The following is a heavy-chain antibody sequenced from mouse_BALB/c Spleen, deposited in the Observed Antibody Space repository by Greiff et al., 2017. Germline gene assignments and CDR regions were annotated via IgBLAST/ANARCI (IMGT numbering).Heavy chain of an antibody. D-gene: IGHD1-2*01. Sequence: EVQLLQSGPDLEKPGASVKISCTASGFSFTGYNMNWVQQSTGKSLEWIGNIDPYYGGTSYNQKFKGKATLTVDKSSSTAYMQLKSLTSEDSAVYYCAREIHDYGGGLDYWGQGTTLTVSS. J-gene: IGHJ2*01. CDR1: GFSFTGYN. CDR2: IDPYYGGT. CDR3: AREIHDYGGGLDY. V-gene: IGHV1-42*01.